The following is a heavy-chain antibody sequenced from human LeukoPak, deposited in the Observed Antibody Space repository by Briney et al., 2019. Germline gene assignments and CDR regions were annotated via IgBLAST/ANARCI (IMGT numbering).Heavy chain of an antibody. Sequence: GGSLRLSCAASGFTFSSYGMHWVRQAPGKGLEWVAVIWYDGSNKYYADSVKGRFTISRDNSKNTLYLQMNSLRAEDTAVYYCARGPSSNWSGLDFWGQGTLLTVSS. D-gene: IGHD6-13*01. V-gene: IGHV3-33*01. CDR3: ARGPSSNWSGLDF. J-gene: IGHJ4*02. CDR1: GFTFSSYG. CDR2: IWYDGSNK.